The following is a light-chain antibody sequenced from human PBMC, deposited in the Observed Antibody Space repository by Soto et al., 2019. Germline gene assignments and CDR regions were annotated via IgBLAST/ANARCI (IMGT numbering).Light chain of an antibody. CDR1: SSNIGAGYD. CDR2: GNS. Sequence: QSVLTQPPSVSGAPGQRVTISCTGSSSNIGAGYDVHWYQQLPGTAPKLLLYGNSDRPSGVPDRFSASKSGTSASLAITGLQAEDEADYYCQSYDSSLTVVFGGGTKVTVL. CDR3: QSYDSSLTVV. V-gene: IGLV1-40*01. J-gene: IGLJ2*01.